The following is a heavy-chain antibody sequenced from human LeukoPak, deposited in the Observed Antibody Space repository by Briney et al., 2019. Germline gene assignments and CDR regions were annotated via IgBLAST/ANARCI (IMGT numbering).Heavy chain of an antibody. D-gene: IGHD5-18*01. Sequence: SETLSLTCTVSGRSISSGGYYWSWIRQHPGKGLEWIGYIYYSGSTYYSPSLKSRVTISVDTSKNQFSLKLSSVTAADTAVYYCARGMGYGYFDYWGQGTLVTVSS. CDR3: ARGMGYGYFDY. CDR1: GRSISSGGYY. V-gene: IGHV4-31*03. CDR2: IYYSGST. J-gene: IGHJ4*02.